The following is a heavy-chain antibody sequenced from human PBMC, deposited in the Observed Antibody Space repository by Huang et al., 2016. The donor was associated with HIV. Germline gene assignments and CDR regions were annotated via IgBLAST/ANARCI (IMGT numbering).Heavy chain of an antibody. CDR2: MYDSGST. V-gene: IGHV4-59*01. CDR1: GGSISSYY. D-gene: IGHD7-27*01. Sequence: QVQLQESGPGLVKPSETLSLTCTVSGGSISSYYWSLIRQPPGKGLKWIGYMYDSGSTNYDPSLKSRVTISADTSKNQFSLKLSSVTAADTAVYYCARSHSIHWGFNWFDPWGQGTLVTVSS. J-gene: IGHJ5*02. CDR3: ARSHSIHWGFNWFDP.